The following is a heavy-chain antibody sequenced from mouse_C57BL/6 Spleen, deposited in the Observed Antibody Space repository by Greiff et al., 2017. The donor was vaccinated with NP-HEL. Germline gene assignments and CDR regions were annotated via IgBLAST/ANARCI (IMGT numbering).Heavy chain of an antibody. J-gene: IGHJ3*01. Sequence: QVQLKQSGPELVKPGTSVKISCKASGYAFSSSWMNWVKQRPGKGLEWIGRIYPGDGDTNYNGKFKGKATLTADKSSSTAYMQLSSLTSEDSAVYFCATITTVVDPFAYWGQGTLVTVSA. CDR2: IYPGDGDT. V-gene: IGHV1-82*01. CDR1: GYAFSSSW. CDR3: ATITTVVDPFAY. D-gene: IGHD1-1*01.